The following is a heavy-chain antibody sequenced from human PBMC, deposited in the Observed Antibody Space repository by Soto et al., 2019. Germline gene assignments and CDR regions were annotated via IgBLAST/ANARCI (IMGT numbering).Heavy chain of an antibody. J-gene: IGHJ6*02. CDR2: ISYDGSNK. CDR3: ARDQPLRYFDWLVTYYYGMDV. V-gene: IGHV3-30-3*01. D-gene: IGHD3-9*01. CDR1: GFTFSSYA. Sequence: GGSLRLSCAASGFTFSSYAMHWVRQAPGKGLEWVAVISYDGSNKYYADSVKGRFTISRDNSKNTLYLQMNSLRAEDTAVYYCARDQPLRYFDWLVTYYYGMDVWGQGTTVTVSS.